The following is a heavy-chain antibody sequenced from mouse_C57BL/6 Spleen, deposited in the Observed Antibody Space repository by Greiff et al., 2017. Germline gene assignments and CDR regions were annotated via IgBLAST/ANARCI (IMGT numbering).Heavy chain of an antibody. Sequence: EVQLQQSGPELVKPGASVKISCKASGYSFTGYYMNWVKQSPEKSLEWIGEINPSTGGTTYNQKFKAKATLTGDKSSSKAYMQLKSLTSEDSAVYYCARSGYYGSPFAYWGQGTLVTVSA. J-gene: IGHJ3*01. V-gene: IGHV1-42*01. CDR1: GYSFTGYY. CDR3: ARSGYYGSPFAY. CDR2: INPSTGGT. D-gene: IGHD1-1*01.